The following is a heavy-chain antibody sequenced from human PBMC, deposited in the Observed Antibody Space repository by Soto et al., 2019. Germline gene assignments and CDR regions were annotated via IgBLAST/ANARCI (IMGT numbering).Heavy chain of an antibody. Sequence: SLTCAVYGGSFSGYYWSWIRQPPGKGLEWIGEINHSGSTSYNPSLKSRVTISVDTSKNQFSLKLSSVTAADTAVYYCARDPIVLMVYANYYGMDVWGQGTTVTVSS. D-gene: IGHD2-8*01. CDR2: INHSGST. CDR3: ARDPIVLMVYANYYGMDV. V-gene: IGHV4-34*01. CDR1: GGSFSGYY. J-gene: IGHJ6*02.